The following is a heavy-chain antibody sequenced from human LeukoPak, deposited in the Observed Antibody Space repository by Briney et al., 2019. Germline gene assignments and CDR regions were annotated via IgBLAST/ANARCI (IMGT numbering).Heavy chain of an antibody. J-gene: IGHJ3*02. CDR2: ISTDGYTT. CDR1: GLAFSAYK. CDR3: VRESCSGGSCTYDPFDI. V-gene: IGHV3-74*01. D-gene: IGHD2-15*01. Sequence: QIGGSMRLSCAASGLAFSAYKMHWVRQAPRKGLVWVSRISTDGYTTDYADFVQGRFTASRDNTKNTWSLEMNSLRFEDTAVYFCVRESCSGGSCTYDPFDIWGHGTMVTVST.